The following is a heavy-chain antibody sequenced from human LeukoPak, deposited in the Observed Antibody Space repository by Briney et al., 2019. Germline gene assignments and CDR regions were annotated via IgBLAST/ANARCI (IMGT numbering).Heavy chain of an antibody. Sequence: GGSLRLSCAASGFTFSSYGMHWVRQAPGQGLEWMGWINPNSGGTNYAQKFQGRVTMTRDTSISTAYMELSRLRSDDTAVYYCARDPGYSGYDPRGYFDYWGQGTLVTVSS. CDR1: GFTFSSYG. CDR2: INPNSGGT. J-gene: IGHJ4*02. CDR3: ARDPGYSGYDPRGYFDY. V-gene: IGHV1-2*02. D-gene: IGHD5-12*01.